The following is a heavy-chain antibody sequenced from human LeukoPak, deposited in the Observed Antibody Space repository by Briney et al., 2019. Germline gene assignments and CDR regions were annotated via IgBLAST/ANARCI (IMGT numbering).Heavy chain of an antibody. CDR3: ARTWELQACMDV. CDR2: ISYDGSNK. J-gene: IGHJ6*04. CDR1: GFTFSSYA. V-gene: IGHV3-30-3*01. D-gene: IGHD1-26*01. Sequence: GGSLRLSCAASGFTFSSYAMHWVRQAPGKGLEWVAVISYDGSNKYYADSVKGRFTISRDNSKNTLYLQMNSLRAEDTAVYYCARTWELQACMDVWGKGTTVTVSS.